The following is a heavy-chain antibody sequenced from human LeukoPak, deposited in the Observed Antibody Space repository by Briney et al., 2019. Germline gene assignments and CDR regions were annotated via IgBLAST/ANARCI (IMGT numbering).Heavy chain of an antibody. J-gene: IGHJ6*02. Sequence: ASVKVSCKASGYTFTSYDINWVRQATGQGLEWLGWMNPSSGNTGYAQKFQGRVTMTRGTSISTAYMELSSLRSEDTAVYYCARVAYYYDSAGLYLNYFYGMDVWGQGTTVTVSS. V-gene: IGHV1-8*01. CDR2: MNPSSGNT. CDR1: GYTFTSYD. D-gene: IGHD3-22*01. CDR3: ARVAYYYDSAGLYLNYFYGMDV.